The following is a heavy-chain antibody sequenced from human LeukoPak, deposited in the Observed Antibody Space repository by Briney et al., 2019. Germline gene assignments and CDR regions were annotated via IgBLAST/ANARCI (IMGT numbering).Heavy chain of an antibody. J-gene: IGHJ3*01. CDR2: IKQDGSEK. D-gene: IGHD3-22*01. V-gene: IGHV3-7*01. CDR3: ARDHHRRLYDSQARDTFDF. CDR1: GFTFSSYG. Sequence: GGSLRLSCAASGFTFSSYGMSWVRQAPGKGLEWVANIKQDGSEKYYVDSVKGRFTISRDNAKNSLYLQMNSLRAEDTAVYYCARDHHRRLYDSQARDTFDFWGQGTMVTVSS.